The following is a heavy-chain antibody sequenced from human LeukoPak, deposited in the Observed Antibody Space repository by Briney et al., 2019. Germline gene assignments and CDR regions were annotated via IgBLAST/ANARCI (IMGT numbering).Heavy chain of an antibody. D-gene: IGHD1-14*01. V-gene: IGHV4-39*07. CDR2: TYDRGDT. J-gene: IGHJ5*02. Sequence: SETLSLTCTVSGGSISSSSYFWGWIRQPPGKGLEWIGSTYDRGDTYYNPSLQSRVTISIETSKTQFSLKLSSVTAADTAVYYCGRTSTGGFDPWGQGILVTVSS. CDR1: GGSISSSSYF. CDR3: GRTSTGGFDP.